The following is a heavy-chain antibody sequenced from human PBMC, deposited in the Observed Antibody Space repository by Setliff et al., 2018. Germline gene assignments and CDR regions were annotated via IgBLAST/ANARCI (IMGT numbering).Heavy chain of an antibody. Sequence: GASVKVSCKASGYTFTGYYMHWVRQAPGQGLEWMGRINPNSGGTNYGQKFQGRVAMTRDTSISTSYMELSSLKSDDTAVYYCVRGEENDSSGYYWVRLRPPTDSWGQGTLVTVSS. CDR2: INPNSGGT. J-gene: IGHJ4*02. D-gene: IGHD3-22*01. CDR3: VRGEENDSSGYYWVRLRPPTDS. V-gene: IGHV1-2*06. CDR1: GYTFTGYY.